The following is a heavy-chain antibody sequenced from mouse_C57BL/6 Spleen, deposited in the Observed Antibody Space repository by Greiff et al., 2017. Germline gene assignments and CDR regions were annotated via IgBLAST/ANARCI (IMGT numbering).Heavy chain of an antibody. Sequence: VQLQQSGAELVRPGASVTLSCKASGYTFTDYEMHWVKQTPVHGLEWIGAIAPETGGTSYNQKFKGKAILTADKATSTTSMELRSRTFEDADVYYCNRGGLYYGSSYGFAYWGQGTLVTVSA. CDR3: NRGGLYYGSSYGFAY. J-gene: IGHJ3*01. D-gene: IGHD1-1*01. CDR2: IAPETGGT. CDR1: GYTFTDYE. V-gene: IGHV1-15*01.